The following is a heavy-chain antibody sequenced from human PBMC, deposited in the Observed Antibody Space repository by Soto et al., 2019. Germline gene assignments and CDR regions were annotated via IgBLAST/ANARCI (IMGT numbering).Heavy chain of an antibody. CDR1: GFTFSSYA. J-gene: IGHJ4*02. CDR2: ISYDGSNK. CDR3: ASSDEFDY. Sequence: QVQLVESGGGVVQPGRSLRLSCAASGFTFSSYAMHWVRQAPGKGLEWVAVISYDGSNKYYADSVKGRFTISRDNSKNTLYLQMNSLIAEDTAVYYCASSDEFDYWGQGTLVTVSS. V-gene: IGHV3-30-3*01.